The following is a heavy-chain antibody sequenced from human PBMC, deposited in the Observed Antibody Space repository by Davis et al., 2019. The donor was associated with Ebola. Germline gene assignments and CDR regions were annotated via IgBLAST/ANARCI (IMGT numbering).Heavy chain of an antibody. CDR1: GFTFSSYS. Sequence: PGGSLRLSCAASGFTFSSYSMNWVRRAPGKGLEWVSSISSSSSYIYYADSVKGRFTISRDNAKNSLYLQMNSLRAEDTAVYYCAREVGYSGSHFYYYYGMDVWGQGTTVTVSS. CDR3: AREVGYSGSHFYYYYGMDV. V-gene: IGHV3-21*01. J-gene: IGHJ6*02. D-gene: IGHD1-26*01. CDR2: ISSSSSYI.